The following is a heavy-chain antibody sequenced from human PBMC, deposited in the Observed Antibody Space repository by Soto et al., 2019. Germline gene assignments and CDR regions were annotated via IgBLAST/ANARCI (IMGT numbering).Heavy chain of an antibody. Sequence: QVQLVQSGAEVKKPGASVRVSCKASGYTITCCAMHWVRQAPGQRPEWMGWINAGDGDTKYSQNFQGRLTIIRDTSANTAYMELSSLRSEDTAVYYCARDSEEKAAPAMVCWGQGTLVTVSS. CDR2: INAGDGDT. J-gene: IGHJ4*02. V-gene: IGHV1-3*01. D-gene: IGHD6-13*01. CDR1: GYTITCCA. CDR3: ARDSEEKAAPAMVC.